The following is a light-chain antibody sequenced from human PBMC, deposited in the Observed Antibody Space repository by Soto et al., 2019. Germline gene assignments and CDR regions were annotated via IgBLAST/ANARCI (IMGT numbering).Light chain of an antibody. Sequence: EIVLTQSPGTLSLSPGERATLCCRASQSVSSSYLAWYQQKSGQAPRLLIYGASNRATGIPDRFSGSGSGTDFTLTISSLEPEDFAVYYCQQRSNWPSITFGQGTRLEIK. V-gene: IGKV3D-20*02. CDR1: QSVSSSY. CDR2: GAS. CDR3: QQRSNWPSIT. J-gene: IGKJ5*01.